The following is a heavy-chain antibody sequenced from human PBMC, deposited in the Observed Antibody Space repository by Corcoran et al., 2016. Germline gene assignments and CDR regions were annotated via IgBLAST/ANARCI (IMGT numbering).Heavy chain of an antibody. CDR2: INPSGGRT. CDR3: ARDGRGSPNAFDI. V-gene: IGHV1-46*01. CDR1: GYTFTSYY. Sequence: VQLVQSGAEVKKPGASVKVSCKASGYTFTSYYMHWVRQAPGQGLEWMGIINPSGGRTSYAKKFQGRVTMTRETSTSTVYMELSRLRSEDTAGYYWARDGRGSPNAFDICFQETMFTVSS. J-gene: IGHJ3*02. D-gene: IGHD3-16*01.